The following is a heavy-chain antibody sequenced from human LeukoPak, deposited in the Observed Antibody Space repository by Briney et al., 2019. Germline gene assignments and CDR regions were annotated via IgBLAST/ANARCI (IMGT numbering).Heavy chain of an antibody. CDR1: GYTFTGYY. J-gene: IGHJ3*02. CDR2: INPNSGGT. D-gene: IGHD3-16*02. Sequence: ASVKVSCKASGYTFTGYYMHWVRQAPGQGLEWMGWINPNSGGTNYAQKFQGRVTMTRDTSISTAYMELSRLRSDDTAVYYCARGITFGGVIVDDAFDIWGQGTMVTVSS. V-gene: IGHV1-2*02. CDR3: ARGITFGGVIVDDAFDI.